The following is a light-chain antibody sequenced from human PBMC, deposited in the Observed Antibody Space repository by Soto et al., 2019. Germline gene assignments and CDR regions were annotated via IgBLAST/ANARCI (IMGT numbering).Light chain of an antibody. CDR3: QQYNNWAPLT. V-gene: IGKV3-15*01. CDR1: QSVSSS. J-gene: IGKJ4*01. Sequence: EIVMTQSPATLSVSPGDRATLSCRASQSVSSSLAWYQQIPGQAPRLLIYDASTRATGIPARFGGSGSGTEFTLTISSLPSEDFAVYYWQQYNNWAPLTFGGGTKVELK. CDR2: DAS.